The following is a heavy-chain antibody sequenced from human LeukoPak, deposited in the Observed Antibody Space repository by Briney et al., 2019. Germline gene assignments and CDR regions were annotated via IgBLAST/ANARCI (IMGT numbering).Heavy chain of an antibody. CDR3: ARDGVGATTFAFDY. J-gene: IGHJ4*02. CDR1: GFTFSSYS. Sequence: GGSLRLSCAASGFTFSSYSMNWVRQAPGKGLEWVSSISSSSSYIYYADSVKGRFTISRDNAKNSLYLQMNSLRAEDTALYYCARDGVGATTFAFDYWGQGTLVTVSS. V-gene: IGHV3-21*04. D-gene: IGHD1-26*01. CDR2: ISSSSSYI.